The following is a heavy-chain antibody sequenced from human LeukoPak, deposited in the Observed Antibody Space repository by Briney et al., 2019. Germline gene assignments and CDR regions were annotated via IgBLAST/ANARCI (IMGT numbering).Heavy chain of an antibody. D-gene: IGHD6-25*01. J-gene: IGHJ3*02. Sequence: GGSLRLSCAASGFNFDDYGMNWVRQAPGKGLEWVSGINWNGGSTGYADSVKGRFTISRDNAKKSLYLQMNSLRAEDTAVYYCARVAEAAAFDIWGQGTMVTVSS. CDR3: ARVAEAAAFDI. CDR1: GFNFDDYG. V-gene: IGHV3-20*04. CDR2: INWNGGST.